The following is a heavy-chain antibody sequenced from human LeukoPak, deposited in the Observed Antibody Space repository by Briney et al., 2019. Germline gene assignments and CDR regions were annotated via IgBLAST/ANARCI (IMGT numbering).Heavy chain of an antibody. Sequence: PSETLSLTCTVSGGSISSSSYYWGWIRQPPGKGLEWIGSIYYSGSTYYNPSLKSRVTISVDTSKNQFSLKLSSVTAADTAVYYCARDRPRLRRYSYGYYYYMDVWGKGTTVTVSS. J-gene: IGHJ6*03. CDR1: GGSISSSSYY. V-gene: IGHV4-39*07. D-gene: IGHD5-18*01. CDR3: ARDRPRLRRYSYGYYYYMDV. CDR2: IYYSGST.